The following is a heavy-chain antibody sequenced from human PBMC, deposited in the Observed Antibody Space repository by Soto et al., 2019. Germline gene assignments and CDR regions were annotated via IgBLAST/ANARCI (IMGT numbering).Heavy chain of an antibody. D-gene: IGHD3-22*01. CDR3: AAGRVYDSSGYKPQSTHAFDI. CDR2: ISAYNGNT. CDR1: GYTFTSYG. V-gene: IGHV1-18*01. J-gene: IGHJ3*02. Sequence: ASVKVSCKASGYTFTSYGISWVRQAPGQGLEWMGWISAYNGNTNYAQKLQGRVTMTTDTSTSTAYMELRSLRSDDTAVYYCAAGRVYDSSGYKPQSTHAFDIWGQGTMVTVSS.